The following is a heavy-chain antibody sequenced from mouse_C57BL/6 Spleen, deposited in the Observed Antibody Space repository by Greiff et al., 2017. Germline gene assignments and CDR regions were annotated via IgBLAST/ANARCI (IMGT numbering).Heavy chain of an antibody. CDR1: GYTFTDYE. CDR3: TGDYGDY. CDR2: IDPETGGT. Sequence: QVQLKQSGAELVRPGASVTLSCKASGYTFTDYEMHWVQQTPVHGLEWIGAIDPETGGTAYNQKFKGKAILTADKSSSTAYMVLRSLPSEDSAVYYCTGDYGDYWGQGTTLTVSS. V-gene: IGHV1-15*01. D-gene: IGHD1-1*01. J-gene: IGHJ2*01.